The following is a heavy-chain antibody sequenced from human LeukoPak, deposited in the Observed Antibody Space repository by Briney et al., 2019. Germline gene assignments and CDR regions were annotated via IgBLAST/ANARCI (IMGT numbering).Heavy chain of an antibody. CDR1: GGSISGSY. J-gene: IGHJ4*02. Sequence: KPSETLSLTCTVSGGSISGSYWSWVRQAPGKGLEWVAYMYNGGSTNYNPSLKSRVTISIDTSKNQFSLKLSSLTAADTAIYYCARGIESYGDYGYWGQGILVTVSS. CDR2: MYNGGST. D-gene: IGHD4-17*01. CDR3: ARGIESYGDYGY. V-gene: IGHV4-59*01.